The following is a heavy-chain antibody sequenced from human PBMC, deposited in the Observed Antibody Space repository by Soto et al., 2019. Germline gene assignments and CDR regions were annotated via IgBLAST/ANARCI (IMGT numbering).Heavy chain of an antibody. CDR2: FRAGGDDGTT. D-gene: IGHD3-10*01. Sequence: LRLSWAASGFTFSSYSISWVRQAPGKGLEWVSGFRAGGDDGTTYYADSVKGRFTISRDNSKNTLFLQMNSLRAEDTAIYYCAKKVNSGSGSQYFDYFGQGTLVTVSS. CDR3: AKKVNSGSGSQYFDY. V-gene: IGHV3-23*01. CDR1: GFTFSSYS. J-gene: IGHJ4*02.